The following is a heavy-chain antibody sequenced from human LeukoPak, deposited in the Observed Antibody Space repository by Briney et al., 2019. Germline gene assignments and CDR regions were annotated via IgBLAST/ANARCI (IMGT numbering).Heavy chain of an antibody. J-gene: IGHJ6*02. CDR1: GFTFSSYA. D-gene: IGHD3-10*01. CDR2: IRGSGGST. Sequence: GGSLRLSCAASGFTFSSYAMSWVRQAPGRGLEWVSAIRGSGGSTYYADSVKGRFTISRDNSKNTLYLQMNSLRAEDTAVYYCAKEVRGVIIRYYYGMDVWGQGTTVTVSS. V-gene: IGHV3-23*01. CDR3: AKEVRGVIIRYYYGMDV.